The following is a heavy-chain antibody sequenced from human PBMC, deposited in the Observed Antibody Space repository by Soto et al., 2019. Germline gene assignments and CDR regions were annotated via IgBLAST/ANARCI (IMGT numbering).Heavy chain of an antibody. CDR3: AKERNGYYGAVAA. CDR2: IYYTGSA. V-gene: IGHV4-31*02. Sequence: PSETLSLTCTVSGGSISSGGHYWSWLRQHPGKGLDWIGNIYYTGSAYYNPSLKSRVTISVDSSKNQFSLRLSSVTAADTAVYYGAKERNGYYGAVAAWGKGTLVTVYS. D-gene: IGHD3-22*01. CDR1: GGSISSGGHY. J-gene: IGHJ4*02.